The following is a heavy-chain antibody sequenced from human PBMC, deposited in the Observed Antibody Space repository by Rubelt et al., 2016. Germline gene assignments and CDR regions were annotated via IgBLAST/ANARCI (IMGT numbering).Heavy chain of an antibody. Sequence: HWVRQAPGKGLEWVAVVWNDGSNKYYAESVKGRFTISRDNSKNTLHLQMNSLRAEDTAVYYCGRVLMVFATKIYSYGMDVWGQGTTVTVSS. V-gene: IGHV3-33*01. CDR3: GRVLMVFATKIYSYGMDV. CDR2: VWNDGSNK. D-gene: IGHD2-8*01. J-gene: IGHJ6*02.